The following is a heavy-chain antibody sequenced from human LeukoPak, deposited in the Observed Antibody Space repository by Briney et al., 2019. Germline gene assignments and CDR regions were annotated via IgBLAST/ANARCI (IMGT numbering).Heavy chain of an antibody. J-gene: IGHJ4*02. CDR3: ARDKESGDSYFDS. D-gene: IGHD7-27*01. CDR2: INQDGGEK. CDR1: GFSFSSKW. Sequence: GGSLRLSCAASGFSFSSKWMSWVRQTPGKGLEWVANINQDGGEKYCVDSVKGRFTISRDNAKNSLYLQMNSLRAEDTALYYCARDKESGDSYFDSWGQGTLVTVSS. V-gene: IGHV3-7*03.